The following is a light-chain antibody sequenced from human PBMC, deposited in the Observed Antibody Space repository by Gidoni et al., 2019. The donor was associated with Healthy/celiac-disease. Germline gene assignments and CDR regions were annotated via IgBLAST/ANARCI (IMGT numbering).Light chain of an antibody. CDR3: QQSYRTPWT. V-gene: IGKV1-39*01. Sequence: DIQMTQSPSSLSASVGDRVTITCRASQSISSYLNWYQQKPGKAPKLLIYAASRLQSGVPSRFSGSGSGTDFTLTSSSLQPEDFATYYCQQSYRTPWTFGKGTKVEIK. J-gene: IGKJ1*01. CDR1: QSISSY. CDR2: AAS.